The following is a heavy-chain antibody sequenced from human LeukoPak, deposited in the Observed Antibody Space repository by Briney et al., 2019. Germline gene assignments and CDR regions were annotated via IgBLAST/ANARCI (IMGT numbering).Heavy chain of an antibody. V-gene: IGHV3-53*01. CDR3: ASLAGYSSSLVYYYYYGMDV. D-gene: IGHD6-13*01. Sequence: PGGSLRLSCAASGFILSDYNINWVRQAPGKGLEWVSVIYSGGSTYCADSVKGRFTISRDNSKNTLYLQMNSLRAEDTAVYYCASLAGYSSSLVYYYYYGMDVWGQGTTVTVSS. J-gene: IGHJ6*02. CDR2: IYSGGST. CDR1: GFILSDYN.